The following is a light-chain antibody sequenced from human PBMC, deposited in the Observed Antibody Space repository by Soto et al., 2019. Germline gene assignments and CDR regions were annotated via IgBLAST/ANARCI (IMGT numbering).Light chain of an antibody. Sequence: DIQMTQSPFTLSASVGNRVTIACRASQSLNTWLAWYQQKPGKAPKLLVYDASSLESGVPSRFSGSGSGTKFTLTISRLQPDDSATYYCQQYKSYSPRTFGQGTKVDIK. CDR2: DAS. CDR3: QQYKSYSPRT. V-gene: IGKV1-5*01. J-gene: IGKJ1*01. CDR1: QSLNTW.